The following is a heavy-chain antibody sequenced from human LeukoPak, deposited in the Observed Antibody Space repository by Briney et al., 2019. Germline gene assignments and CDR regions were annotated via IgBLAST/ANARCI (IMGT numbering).Heavy chain of an antibody. J-gene: IGHJ4*02. CDR1: GGSINSYY. CDR3: ASLSSGYYLPY. Sequence: SXTLSLTCTVCGGSINSYYWSWNRQPPGKGLEWSGFIYYSGSANYNASLKRRVTISVEESNKQFSLKLSDIAGEGEGVYYCASLSSGYYLPYCGQGTLLTVSS. CDR2: IYYSGSA. D-gene: IGHD3-22*01. V-gene: IGHV4-59*01.